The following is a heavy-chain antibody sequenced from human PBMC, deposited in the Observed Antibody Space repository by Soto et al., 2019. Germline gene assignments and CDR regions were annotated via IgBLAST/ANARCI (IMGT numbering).Heavy chain of an antibody. V-gene: IGHV3-23*01. CDR1: GFTFSSYA. CDR3: AKGLRRHNMGVPIAVPGTSIDY. CDR2: ISGSGGST. D-gene: IGHD6-19*01. Sequence: GGSLRLSCAASGFTFSSYAMSWVRQAPGKGLEWVSAISGSGGSTYYADSVKGRFTISRDNSKNTLYLQMNSLRAEDTAVYYCAKGLRRHNMGVPIAVPGTSIDYWGQGTLVTVSS. J-gene: IGHJ4*02.